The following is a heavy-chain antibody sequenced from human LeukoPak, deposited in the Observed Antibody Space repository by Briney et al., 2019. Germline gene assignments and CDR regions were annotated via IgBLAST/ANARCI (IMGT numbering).Heavy chain of an antibody. V-gene: IGHV4-4*07. CDR3: ARDNNGWPPKLYSMDV. D-gene: IGHD6-19*01. J-gene: IGHJ6*02. CDR2: IYAGGNT. CDR1: GVSINLYY. Sequence: SETLSLTCAVSGVSINLYYWNWVRQPAGKGLEWIGRIYAGGNTNYNPSLKSRVTMSVDTSKNLFFLNLDSVTAADTAVYFCARDNNGWPPKLYSMDVWGQGTTVTVSS.